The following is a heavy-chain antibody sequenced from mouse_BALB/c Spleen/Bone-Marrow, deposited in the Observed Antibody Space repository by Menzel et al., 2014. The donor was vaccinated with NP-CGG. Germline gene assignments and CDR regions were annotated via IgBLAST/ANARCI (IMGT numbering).Heavy chain of an antibody. CDR1: GYSFXGYT. V-gene: IGHV1-18*01. CDR3: ARRGYGYDDYFDY. Sequence: VQLKQSGPELVKPGASMKISCKASGYSFXGYTMNWVKQSHGKNLEWIGLINPYNGGTSYNQKFKGKATLTVDKSSSTAYMELLSLTSEDSAVYYCARRGYGYDDYFDYWGQGTTLTVSS. D-gene: IGHD2-2*01. CDR2: INPYNGGT. J-gene: IGHJ2*01.